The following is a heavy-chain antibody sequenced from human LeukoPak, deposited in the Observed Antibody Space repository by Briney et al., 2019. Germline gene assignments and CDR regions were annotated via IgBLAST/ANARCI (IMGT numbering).Heavy chain of an antibody. J-gene: IGHJ3*02. CDR3: AKEGDYYGSGSYRDGFDI. CDR2: IRYDGINK. D-gene: IGHD3-10*01. Sequence: PGGSLRLSCAASGFTFSTQGMHWVRQAPGKGLEWVAFIRYDGINKYYADSVKGRFTISRDSFKNTLYLQMNSLRPEDTAVYYCAKEGDYYGSGSYRDGFDIWGQGTRATVSS. CDR1: GFTFSTQG. V-gene: IGHV3-30*02.